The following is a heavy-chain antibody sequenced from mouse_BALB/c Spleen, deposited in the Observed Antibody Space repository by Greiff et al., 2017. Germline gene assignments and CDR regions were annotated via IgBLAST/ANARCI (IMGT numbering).Heavy chain of an antibody. CDR3: ARHGGDGNYYFDY. D-gene: IGHD2-1*01. J-gene: IGHJ2*01. CDR2: ISNGGGST. CDR1: GFTFSSYT. V-gene: IGHV5-12-2*01. Sequence: EVKLVESGGGLVQPGGSLKLSCAASGFTFSSYTMSWVRQTPEKRLEWVAYISNGGGSTYYPDTVKGRFTISRDNAKNTLYLQMSSLKSEDTAMYYCARHGGDGNYYFDYWGQGTTLTVSS.